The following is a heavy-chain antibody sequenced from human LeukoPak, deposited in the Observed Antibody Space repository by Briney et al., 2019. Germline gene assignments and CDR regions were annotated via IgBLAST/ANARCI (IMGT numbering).Heavy chain of an antibody. J-gene: IGHJ4*02. D-gene: IGHD4-17*01. CDR2: IYYSGGI. V-gene: IGHV4-30-4*01. Sequence: SQTLSLTCTVSGGSISSGDYYWSWIRQPPGKGLEWIGYIYYSGGIYYNPSLKSRVTISVDTSKNQFSLKLSSVTAADTAVYYCARVVYGDYYFDYWGQGTLVTVSS. CDR1: GGSISSGDYY. CDR3: ARVVYGDYYFDY.